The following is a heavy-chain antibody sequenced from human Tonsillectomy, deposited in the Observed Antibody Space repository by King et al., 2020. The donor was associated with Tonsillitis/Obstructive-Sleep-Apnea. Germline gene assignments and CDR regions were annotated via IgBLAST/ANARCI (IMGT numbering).Heavy chain of an antibody. Sequence: VQLVESGGGLVQPGGSLRLSCSASGCTFSSYAMHWVRQAPGKGLEYVSAISSNGGSTYYADSVKGRFTISRDNSKNTLYLQMSSLRAEDTAVYYCVNSWGATWYWAFDIWGQGTMVTVSS. CDR2: ISSNGGST. J-gene: IGHJ3*02. D-gene: IGHD1-26*01. CDR3: VNSWGATWYWAFDI. CDR1: GCTFSSYA. V-gene: IGHV3-64D*06.